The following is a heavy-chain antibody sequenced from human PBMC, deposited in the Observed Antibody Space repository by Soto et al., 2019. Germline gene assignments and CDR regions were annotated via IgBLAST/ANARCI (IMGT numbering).Heavy chain of an antibody. CDR3: TRDRFYDTRDIFDY. CDR1: GFTFSNAW. CDR2: VKSKNDGGTT. V-gene: IGHV3-15*07. D-gene: IGHD5-12*01. Sequence: GGSLRLSCAASGFTFSNAWINWVRQTPGRGLEWVGRVKSKNDGGTTDYAAPVKGRFTISRDDSKNIAYLEMNSLKTEDTAMYYCTRDRFYDTRDIFDYWGQGILVTVSS. J-gene: IGHJ4*02.